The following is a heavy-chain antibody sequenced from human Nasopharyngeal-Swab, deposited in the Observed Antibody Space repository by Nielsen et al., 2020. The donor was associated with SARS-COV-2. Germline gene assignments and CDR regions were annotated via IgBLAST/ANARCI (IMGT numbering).Heavy chain of an antibody. J-gene: IGHJ4*02. CDR3: ARSTYCSSTSCYALRARYFDY. Sequence: GGSLRLSCAASGFTFSSYWMSWVRQAPGKGLEWVANIKQDGSEKYYVDSVKGRFTISRDNAKNSLYLQMNSLRAEDTAVYYCARSTYCSSTSCYALRARYFDYWGQGTLVTVSS. D-gene: IGHD2-2*01. V-gene: IGHV3-7*03. CDR2: IKQDGSEK. CDR1: GFTFSSYW.